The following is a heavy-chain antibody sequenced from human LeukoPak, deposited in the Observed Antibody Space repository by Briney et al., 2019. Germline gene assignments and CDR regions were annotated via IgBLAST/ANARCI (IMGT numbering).Heavy chain of an antibody. CDR2: ISNSGTTI. V-gene: IGHV3-48*01. Sequence: GGSLRLSCAASGFSFSSYGMNWVRQAPGRGLEWVSYISNSGTTIYYADSVKGRFTISRDNAKNSLYLQMNTLRAEDTAVYYCARGGAVRPDYWGQGTLVTVS. CDR3: ARGGAVRPDY. J-gene: IGHJ4*02. D-gene: IGHD6-6*01. CDR1: GFSFSSYG.